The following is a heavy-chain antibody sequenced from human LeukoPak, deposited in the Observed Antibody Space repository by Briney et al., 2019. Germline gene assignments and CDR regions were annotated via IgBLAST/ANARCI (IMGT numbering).Heavy chain of an antibody. CDR2: IKYDGSRT. Sequence: GKSLTLSCVVSGMPFERHGMHWVRQPPGKGLEWLAFIKYDGSRTDYEDSVKGRFTVSRDNSKNTLYLEMSSLRAEDTALYYCVKDTIFTVDPFDYWGQGTLVTVSS. D-gene: IGHD3-3*01. CDR1: GMPFERHG. V-gene: IGHV3-30*02. CDR3: VKDTIFTVDPFDY. J-gene: IGHJ4*02.